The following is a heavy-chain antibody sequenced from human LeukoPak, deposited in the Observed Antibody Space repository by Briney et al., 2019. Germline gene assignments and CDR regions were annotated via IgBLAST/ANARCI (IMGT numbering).Heavy chain of an antibody. CDR3: ARLTGYSSGWYTNYYYYGMDV. Sequence: SETLSPTCTVSGGSISSSSYYWGWIRQPPGKGLEWIGSIYYSGSTYYNPSLKSRVTISVDTSKNQFSLKLSSVTAADTAVYYCARLTGYSSGWYTNYYYYGMDVWGQGTTVTVSS. D-gene: IGHD6-19*01. J-gene: IGHJ6*02. CDR2: IYYSGST. V-gene: IGHV4-39*01. CDR1: GGSISSSSYY.